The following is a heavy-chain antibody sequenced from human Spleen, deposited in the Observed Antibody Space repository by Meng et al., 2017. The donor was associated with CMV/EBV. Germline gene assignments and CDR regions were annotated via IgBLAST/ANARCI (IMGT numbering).Heavy chain of an antibody. CDR2: IVGSGGGT. J-gene: IGHJ6*02. D-gene: IGHD5-12*01. CDR1: GFTFSTYA. Sequence: GESLKISCEASGFTFSTYAMSWVRQAPGKGLEWVSVIVGSGGGTYYAGSVKGRFTISRDNSKNTLYLQMNSLRAEDTAVYYCARVARYSGYDFDYYYYGMDVWGQGTTVTVSS. CDR3: ARVARYSGYDFDYYYYGMDV. V-gene: IGHV3-23*01.